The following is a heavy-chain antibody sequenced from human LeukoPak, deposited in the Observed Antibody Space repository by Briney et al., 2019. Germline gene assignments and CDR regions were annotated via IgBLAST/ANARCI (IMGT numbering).Heavy chain of an antibody. CDR2: MNPNSGNT. CDR1: GYTFTSYD. D-gene: IGHD1-26*01. Sequence: ASVKVSCKASGYTFTSYDINWVPQATGQRLQWMGWMNPNSGNTGYAQKFQGRVTMTRNTSTSTAYMELSSLRSEDTAVYYCARGEWGDKKDYWGQGTLVTVSS. J-gene: IGHJ4*02. V-gene: IGHV1-8*01. CDR3: ARGEWGDKKDY.